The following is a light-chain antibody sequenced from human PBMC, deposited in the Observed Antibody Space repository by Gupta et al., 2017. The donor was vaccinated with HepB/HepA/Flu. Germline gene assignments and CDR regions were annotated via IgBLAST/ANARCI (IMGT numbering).Light chain of an antibody. CDR2: HDN. J-gene: IGLJ2*01. CDR3: QAWDTNTGVV. V-gene: IGLV3-1*01. CDR1: SLSNKY. Sequence: SYELTQPPSVSVSPGQTASLTCSGNSLSNKYGAWYQQKPGQPPILLSYHDNQRPSGIPERFSGSNSGNILTLTISWTQPMDAADYCCQAWDTNTGVVFGGGTKLTVL.